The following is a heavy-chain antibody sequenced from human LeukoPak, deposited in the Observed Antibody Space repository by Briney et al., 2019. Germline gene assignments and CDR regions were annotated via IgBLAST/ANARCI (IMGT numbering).Heavy chain of an antibody. CDR2: IYSRGNT. V-gene: IGHV4-59*01. D-gene: IGHD3-22*01. CDR1: GGSISSYS. CDR3: ARSYDSSGYTFDY. Sequence: SETLSLTCIVSGGSISSYSWSWIRQPPGEGLELIGYIYSRGNTNYNPSLKCRVTISVDTSKNQFSLKLRSVTAADTAVYYCARSYDSSGYTFDYWGQGTLVTVSS. J-gene: IGHJ4*02.